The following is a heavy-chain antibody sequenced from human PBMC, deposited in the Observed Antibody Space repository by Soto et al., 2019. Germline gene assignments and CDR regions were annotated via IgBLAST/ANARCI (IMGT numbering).Heavy chain of an antibody. Sequence: SETLSLTCAVSGASIRSYHWSFLRQPAGKGLEWIGRIQHTGNTNYNPSLKSRVTMSADTSKNQISLKMTSVTAADTAVYFCAKDVSSRRWFDPWGQGVRVTSPQ. J-gene: IGHJ5*02. V-gene: IGHV4-4*07. D-gene: IGHD3-16*01. CDR3: AKDVSSRRWFDP. CDR2: IQHTGNT. CDR1: GASIRSYH.